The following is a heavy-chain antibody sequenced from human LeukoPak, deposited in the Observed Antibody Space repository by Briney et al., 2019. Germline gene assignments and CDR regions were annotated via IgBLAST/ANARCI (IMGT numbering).Heavy chain of an antibody. D-gene: IGHD3-22*01. CDR3: ARDYDSSGYRIFDP. Sequence: VASVKVSCKASGYTFTSYGISWVRQVPGQGLEWMGWISAYNGNTNHAQKFQGRVTMTTDTSTSTAYMELRSLRSDDTAVYYCARDYDSSGYRIFDPWGQGTLVTVSS. CDR2: ISAYNGNT. J-gene: IGHJ5*02. CDR1: GYTFTSYG. V-gene: IGHV1-18*01.